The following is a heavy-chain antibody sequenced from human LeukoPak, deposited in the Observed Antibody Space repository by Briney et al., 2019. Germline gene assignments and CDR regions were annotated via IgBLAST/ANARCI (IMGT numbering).Heavy chain of an antibody. CDR2: INPNSGGT. CDR3: ARDWDYYFDY. V-gene: IGHV1-2*02. Sequence: ASVKVSCKASGYTFTAYYMHWVRQAPGQGLEWMGWINPNSGGTNYAQKFQGRVTMTRDTSIGTAYMELNRLRSDDTAVYYCARDWDYYFDYWGQGTLVTVSS. CDR1: GYTFTAYY. J-gene: IGHJ4*02. D-gene: IGHD1-26*01.